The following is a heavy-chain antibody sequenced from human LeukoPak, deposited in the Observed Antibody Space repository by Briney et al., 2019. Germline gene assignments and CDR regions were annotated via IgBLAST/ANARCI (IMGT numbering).Heavy chain of an antibody. V-gene: IGHV1-2*02. J-gene: IGHJ6*03. CDR2: INPNSGGT. D-gene: IGHD3-22*01. CDR3: ARGHYYDSSGWGYFFYYMDV. Sequence: GASVKVSCKASGYTFTGYYMHWVRQAPGQGLEWMGWINPNSGGTNYAQKFQGRVTMTRDTSISTAYMELSRLRSDDTAVYYCARGHYYDSSGWGYFFYYMDVWGKGTTVTISS. CDR1: GYTFTGYY.